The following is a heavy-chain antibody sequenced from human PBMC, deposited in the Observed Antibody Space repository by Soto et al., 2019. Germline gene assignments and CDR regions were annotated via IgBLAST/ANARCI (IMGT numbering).Heavy chain of an antibody. V-gene: IGHV3-66*01. D-gene: IGHD3-16*01. CDR1: GFSVTTNH. CDR3: VRNYGAV. CDR2: IYSGGAT. J-gene: IGHJ6*02. Sequence: EVQLVESGGGLVQPGGSLRLSCAVSGFSVTTNHMTWVRQAPGKGLEWVSIIYSGGATDYADSVKGRLTISRDNSKNTLHLQMNNLRGEDTAIYYCVRNYGAVWGQGTTVTVSS.